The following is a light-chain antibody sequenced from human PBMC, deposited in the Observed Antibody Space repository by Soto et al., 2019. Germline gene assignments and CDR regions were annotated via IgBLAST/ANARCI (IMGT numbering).Light chain of an antibody. V-gene: IGKV1-12*01. CDR2: STS. Sequence: DIQLTQSPSSVSASVGDRVTITCRASQSFSTWLAWYRQKPGRAPELLIYSTSDLFRGVPSRFSGSGSGTEFTLTISSLRPEDFGTYYCQQSYSVPRTFGGGTEVEMK. CDR1: QSFSTW. J-gene: IGKJ4*01. CDR3: QQSYSVPRT.